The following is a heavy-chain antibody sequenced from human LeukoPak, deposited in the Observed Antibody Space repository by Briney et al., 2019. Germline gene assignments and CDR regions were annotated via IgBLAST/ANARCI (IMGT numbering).Heavy chain of an antibody. CDR2: ISYDGSNK. V-gene: IGHV3-30-3*01. Sequence: GGSLRLSCAASGFTFSSYAMHWVRQAPGKGLEWVAVISYDGSNKYYADSVKGRFTISRDNSKNTLYLQMNSLRAEDTAVYYCARVNIAVAGSGPDYFDYWGQGTLVTVSS. CDR3: ARVNIAVAGSGPDYFDY. D-gene: IGHD6-19*01. J-gene: IGHJ4*02. CDR1: GFTFSSYA.